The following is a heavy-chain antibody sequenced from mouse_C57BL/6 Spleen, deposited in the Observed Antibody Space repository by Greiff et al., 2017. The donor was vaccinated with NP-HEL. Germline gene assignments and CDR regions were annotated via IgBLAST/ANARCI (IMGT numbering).Heavy chain of an antibody. CDR3: ARGGHYGSSFAY. J-gene: IGHJ3*01. V-gene: IGHV1-52*01. Sequence: VQLQQSGAELVRPGSSVKLSCKASGYTFTSYWMHWVKQRPIQGLEWIGNIDPSDSETHYNQKFKDKATLTVDKSSSTAYMQLSSLTSEDSAVYYCARGGHYGSSFAYWGQGTLVTVSA. D-gene: IGHD1-1*01. CDR2: IDPSDSET. CDR1: GYTFTSYW.